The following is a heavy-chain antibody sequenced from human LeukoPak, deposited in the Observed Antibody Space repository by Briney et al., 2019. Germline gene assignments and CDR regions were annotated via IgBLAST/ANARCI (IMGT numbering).Heavy chain of an antibody. CDR2: ISSSSSTI. CDR1: GFTFSSYS. CDR3: ASSGRNNYDFWSGYYLY. Sequence: GXXLRLSCAASGFTFSSYSMNWVRQAPGKGLEWVSYISSSSSTIYYADSVKGRFTISRDNAKNSLYLQMNSLRAEDTAVYYCASSGRNNYDFWSGYYLYWGQGTLVTVSS. J-gene: IGHJ4*02. V-gene: IGHV3-48*01. D-gene: IGHD3-3*01.